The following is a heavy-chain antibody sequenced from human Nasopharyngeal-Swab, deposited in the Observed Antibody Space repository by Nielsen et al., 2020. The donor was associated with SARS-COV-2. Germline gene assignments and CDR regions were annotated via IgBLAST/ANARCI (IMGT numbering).Heavy chain of an antibody. J-gene: IGHJ6*03. CDR1: GFSVSNNY. CDR3: ARGIYESDVPYMDV. CDR2: IYSFGST. D-gene: IGHD2/OR15-2a*01. V-gene: IGHV3-53*01. Sequence: GGSLRLSCAASGFSVSNNYMSWVRQAPGRGLEWVSVIYSFGSTYDAGSLRGRFTISRDSSKNTLYLQMNNLRAEDTAVYYCARGIYESDVPYMDVWGKGTTVTVSS.